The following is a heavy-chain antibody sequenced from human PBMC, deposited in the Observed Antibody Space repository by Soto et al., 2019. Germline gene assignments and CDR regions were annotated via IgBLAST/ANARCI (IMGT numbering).Heavy chain of an antibody. J-gene: IGHJ4*02. V-gene: IGHV1-69*02. CDR1: GGTFSSYT. CDR3: AAQDPRWLHLDY. CDR2: IIPILGIA. D-gene: IGHD5-12*01. Sequence: QVQLVQSGAEVKKPGSSVKVSCKASGGTFSSYTISWVRQAPGQGLEWMGRIIPILGIANYAQKFQGRVTITADKSTSTAYMELSSLRSEDTAVYYCAAQDPRWLHLDYWGQGTLVTVSS.